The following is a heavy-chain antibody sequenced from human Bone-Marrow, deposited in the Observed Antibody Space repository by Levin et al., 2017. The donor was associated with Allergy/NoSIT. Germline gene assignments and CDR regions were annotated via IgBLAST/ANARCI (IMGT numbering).Heavy chain of an antibody. D-gene: IGHD3-22*01. CDR1: GFIFSNYA. V-gene: IGHV3-23*01. J-gene: IGHJ4*02. CDR3: AGYDTSAYHSPFDY. Sequence: GGSLRLSCAASGFIFSNYAMNWVRQAPGKGLEWVSQISGSGGNTHYADSVKGRFTFSRDNSKNTLYLQMNSLRAEDTAVYYCAGYDTSAYHSPFDYWGQGTLVTVSP. CDR2: ISGSGGNT.